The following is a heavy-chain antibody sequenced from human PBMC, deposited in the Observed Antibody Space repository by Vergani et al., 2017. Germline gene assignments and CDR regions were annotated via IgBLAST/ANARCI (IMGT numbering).Heavy chain of an antibody. CDR3: AKVGRSEVAGTFGAFDI. Sequence: EVDLVESGGGLAQPGGSLRLSCEASGFTFIMHAMSWVRQAPGKGLEWVSTLSASDRRTHYADSVKGRFTISRDISKNTLFLHMNSLRPEDTAVYYCAKVGRSEVAGTFGAFDIWGQGTMVTVSS. CDR2: LSASDRRT. D-gene: IGHD6-19*01. J-gene: IGHJ3*02. V-gene: IGHV3-23*04. CDR1: GFTFIMHA.